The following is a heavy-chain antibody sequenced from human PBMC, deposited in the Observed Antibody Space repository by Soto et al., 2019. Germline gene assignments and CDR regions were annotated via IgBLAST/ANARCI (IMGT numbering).Heavy chain of an antibody. Sequence: QVQLVESGGGVVQPGRSLRLSCAASGFTFSSYAMHWVRQAPGKGLEWVAVISYDGSNKYYADSVKGRFTISRDNSKNTLYLQMNSLRAEDTAVYYCARGDYYDSSGYCYFDLWGRGTLVTVSS. CDR3: ARGDYYDSSGYCYFDL. CDR1: GFTFSSYA. D-gene: IGHD3-22*01. CDR2: ISYDGSNK. J-gene: IGHJ2*01. V-gene: IGHV3-30-3*01.